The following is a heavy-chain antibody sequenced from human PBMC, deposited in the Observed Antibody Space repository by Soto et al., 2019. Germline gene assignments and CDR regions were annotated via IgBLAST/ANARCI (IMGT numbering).Heavy chain of an antibody. CDR1: GGSISSYY. D-gene: IGHD5-12*01. V-gene: IGHV4-59*12. CDR2: IYYSGST. J-gene: IGHJ4*02. Sequence: SETLSLTCTVSGGSISSYYWSWIRQPPGKGLEWIGDIYYSGSTNYNPSLKSRVTISVDTSKNQFSLKLSSVTAADTAVYYCAAGGGLPRYYWGQGTLVTVSS. CDR3: AAGGGLPRYY.